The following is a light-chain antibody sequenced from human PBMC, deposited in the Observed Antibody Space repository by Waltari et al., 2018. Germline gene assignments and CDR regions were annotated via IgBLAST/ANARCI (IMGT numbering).Light chain of an antibody. CDR3: QAWDSSTAHVV. CDR2: QLN. J-gene: IGLJ2*01. V-gene: IGLV3-1*01. Sequence: SYELTQPPSVSVSPGQTASITCSGDRLGDKYVCWYRQQPGQSPVLVIYQLNNRPSGIPERFSGSNSGKTASLTISGTQAMDEADYYCQAWDSSTAHVVFGGGTKLTVL. CDR1: RLGDKY.